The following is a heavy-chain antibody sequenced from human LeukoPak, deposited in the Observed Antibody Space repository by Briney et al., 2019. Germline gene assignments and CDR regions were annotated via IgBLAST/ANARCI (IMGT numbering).Heavy chain of an antibody. CDR3: ARFPTTVTTSYFDY. CDR2: IKQDGSEK. Sequence: GGSLRLSCAASGFTFSSYWMSWVRQAPGKGLEWVANIKQDGSEKYYVDSVKGRFTISRDNAKNSLYLQMNSLRAEDTAVYYCARFPTTVTTSYFDYWGQGTLVTVSS. D-gene: IGHD4-17*01. V-gene: IGHV3-7*01. CDR1: GFTFSSYW. J-gene: IGHJ4*02.